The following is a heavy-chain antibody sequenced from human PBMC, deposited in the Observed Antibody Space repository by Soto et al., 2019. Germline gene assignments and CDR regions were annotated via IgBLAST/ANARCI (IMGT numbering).Heavy chain of an antibody. D-gene: IGHD5-18*01. CDR3: ARAGSGLSYGLFDY. CDR2: IYYSGSA. J-gene: IGHJ4*02. CDR1: GGSISGYY. V-gene: IGHV4-59*01. Sequence: WETLSLTCRVSGGSISGYYWSWIRQPPGKGLEWIGYIYYSGSASHKPSLKSRVTISVDTSKNRFSLKLSCVTAADTAIYYWARAGSGLSYGLFDYWGQGTLVTVS.